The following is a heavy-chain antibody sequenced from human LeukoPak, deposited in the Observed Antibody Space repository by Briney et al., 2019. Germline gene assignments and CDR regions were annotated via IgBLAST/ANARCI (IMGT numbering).Heavy chain of an antibody. J-gene: IGHJ3*02. D-gene: IGHD2-15*01. CDR3: AKGKFNRLVDAFDI. V-gene: IGHV3-9*03. Sequence: GGSLRLSCAASGFTFEDYAMHWVRQAPGKGLQWVSGINWNSGSIIYADSVKGRFTVSRDNAKNSLYLQMNSLRTEDMALYYCAKGKFNRLVDAFDIWGQGTMVTVSP. CDR2: INWNSGSI. CDR1: GFTFEDYA.